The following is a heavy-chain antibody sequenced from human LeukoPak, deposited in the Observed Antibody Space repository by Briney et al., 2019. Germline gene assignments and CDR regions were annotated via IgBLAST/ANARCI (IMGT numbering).Heavy chain of an antibody. CDR3: AKTVWSRLAAGLDS. Sequence: SETLSLTCAVYGGSFSGYYWSWIRQPPGKGLEWIGEINHSGSTNYNPSLKSRVIMSIDTSKNQFSLKVNSVTATDTAVYYCAKTVWSRLAAGLDSWGQGTLVTVSS. J-gene: IGHJ4*02. D-gene: IGHD2-21*02. V-gene: IGHV4-34*01. CDR1: GGSFSGYY. CDR2: INHSGST.